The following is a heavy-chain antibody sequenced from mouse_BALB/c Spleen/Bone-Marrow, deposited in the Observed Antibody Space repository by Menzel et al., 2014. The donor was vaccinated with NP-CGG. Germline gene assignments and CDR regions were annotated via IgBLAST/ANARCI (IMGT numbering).Heavy chain of an antibody. D-gene: IGHD2-14*01. Sequence: QVQLQQSGAELMKPGASVKISCKATGYTFSSYWIEWVKQRPGHGLEWIGEILPGSGSTNYNEKFKGKATFTADTSSNTAYMQRSSLTSEDSDVYYCARRGYDGAYWGQGTLVTVSA. J-gene: IGHJ3*01. CDR1: GYTFSSYW. CDR3: ARRGYDGAY. V-gene: IGHV1-9*01. CDR2: ILPGSGST.